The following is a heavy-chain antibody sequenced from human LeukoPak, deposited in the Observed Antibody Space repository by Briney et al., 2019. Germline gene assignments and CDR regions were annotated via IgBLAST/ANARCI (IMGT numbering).Heavy chain of an antibody. V-gene: IGHV5-51*01. CDR1: GYRFSSYW. D-gene: IGHD1-1*01. CDR3: ATPGPNWYYFDY. J-gene: IGHJ4*02. Sequence: GESLKISCKGSGYRFSSYWIGWVRQMPGKGLEWMGIIYPGDSDIRYSPSFQGQVTISADKSISTVYLQWSSLKASDTAMYYCATPGPNWYYFDYWGQGTLVTVSS. CDR2: IYPGDSDI.